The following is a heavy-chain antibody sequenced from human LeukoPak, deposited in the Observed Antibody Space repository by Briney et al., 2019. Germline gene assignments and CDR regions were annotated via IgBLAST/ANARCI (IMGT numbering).Heavy chain of an antibody. CDR3: GREYSASRYFDY. D-gene: IGHD6-13*01. V-gene: IGHV3-74*01. J-gene: IGHJ4*02. CDR1: GSTFSSYW. Sequence: GGSLRLSCAASGSTFSSYWMHWVRQAPGRGRVWVSRIHSDGITTNYADSVKGRFTISRDNAQNTLYLQMNSLRAEDTAVYYCGREYSASRYFDYWGQGTLVTVSS. CDR2: IHSDGITT.